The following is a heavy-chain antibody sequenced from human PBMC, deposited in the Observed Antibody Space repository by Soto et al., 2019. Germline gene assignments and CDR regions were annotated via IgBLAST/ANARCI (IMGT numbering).Heavy chain of an antibody. CDR2: ISGSGGST. J-gene: IGHJ5*02. D-gene: IGHD2-15*01. Sequence: PGGSLRLSCAASGFTFSSYAMSWVRQAPGKGLEWVSAISGSGGSTYYADSVKGRFTISRDNSKNTLYLQMNSLRAEDTAVYYCANGPYCSGGSCYPNWFDPWGQGTLVTVSS. CDR1: GFTFSSYA. V-gene: IGHV3-23*01. CDR3: ANGPYCSGGSCYPNWFDP.